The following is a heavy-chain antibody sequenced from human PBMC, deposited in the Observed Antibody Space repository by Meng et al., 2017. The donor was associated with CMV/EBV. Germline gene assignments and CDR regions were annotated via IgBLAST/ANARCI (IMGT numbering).Heavy chain of an antibody. D-gene: IGHD2-21*01. CDR1: GGSISSYY. J-gene: IGHJ6*02. V-gene: IGHV4-59*01. CDR2: IYYSGST. Sequence: GSLRLSCTVSGGSISSYYWGWIRQPPGKGLEWIGYIYYSGSTNYNPSLKSRVTISVDTSKNQFSLKLSSVTAADTAVYYCARGSYCGGDCPNYYYYGMDVWGQGTTVTVSS. CDR3: ARGSYCGGDCPNYYYYGMDV.